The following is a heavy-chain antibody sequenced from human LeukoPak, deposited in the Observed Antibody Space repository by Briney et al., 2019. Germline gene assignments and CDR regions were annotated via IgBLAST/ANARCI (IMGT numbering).Heavy chain of an antibody. CDR2: IYTSGST. Sequence: PSQTLSLTCTVSGGSINSGTYYWSWIRQPAGKGLEWIGRIYTSGSTNYNPSLKSRVTISVDTSKNQFSLKLSSVTAADTAVYYCARTNWHYCYMDVWGKGTTVTVSS. CDR3: ARTNWHYCYMDV. CDR1: GGSINSGTYY. V-gene: IGHV4-61*02. J-gene: IGHJ6*03. D-gene: IGHD1-1*01.